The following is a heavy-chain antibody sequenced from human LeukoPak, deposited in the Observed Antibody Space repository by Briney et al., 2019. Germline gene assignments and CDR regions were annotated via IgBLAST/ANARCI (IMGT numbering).Heavy chain of an antibody. CDR1: GFTFSSYG. Sequence: GGSLRLSCSASGFTFSSYGMHWVRQAPGKGLEYVSTISSDGIRYYADSVKGRFTISRDNSKNTVYLQMSSLRTEDTAVYYCSAAVAGSFPGWGQGTLVTVSS. J-gene: IGHJ4*02. V-gene: IGHV3-64D*06. CDR2: ISSDGIR. CDR3: SAAVAGSFPG. D-gene: IGHD6-19*01.